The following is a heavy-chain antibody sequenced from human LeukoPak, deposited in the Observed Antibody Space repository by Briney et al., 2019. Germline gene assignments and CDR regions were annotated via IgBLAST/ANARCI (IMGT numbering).Heavy chain of an antibody. Sequence: KPSETLSLTCTVSGGSISSYYWSWIRQPPGKGLEWIGYIYYSGSTNYNPSLKSRVTISVDTSKNQFSLKLSSVTAADTAVYYCAAMAYGYINYWGQGTLVTVSS. V-gene: IGHV4-59*08. J-gene: IGHJ4*02. CDR2: IYYSGST. D-gene: IGHD6-19*01. CDR3: AAMAYGYINY. CDR1: GGSISSYY.